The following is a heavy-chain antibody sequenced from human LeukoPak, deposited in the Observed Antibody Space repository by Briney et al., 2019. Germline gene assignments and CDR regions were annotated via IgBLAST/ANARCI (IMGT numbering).Heavy chain of an antibody. V-gene: IGHV3-48*03. J-gene: IGHJ3*02. CDR2: ISSSGSTI. D-gene: IGHD6-19*01. Sequence: PGGSLRLSCAASGFTFSSYEMNWVRQAPGKGLEWVSYISSSGSTIYYADSVKGRFTVSRDNAKNSLYLQMNSLRAEDTAVYYCARDNNFGSSGWYVDAFDIWGQGTMVTVSS. CDR1: GFTFSSYE. CDR3: ARDNNFGSSGWYVDAFDI.